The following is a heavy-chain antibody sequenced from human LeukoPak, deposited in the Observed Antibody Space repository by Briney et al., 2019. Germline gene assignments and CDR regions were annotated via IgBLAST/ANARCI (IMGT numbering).Heavy chain of an antibody. V-gene: IGHV1-2*02. CDR3: ASHPGYSSGWTWYYFDY. D-gene: IGHD6-19*01. Sequence: VASVKVSCKASGYTFTGYYMHWVRQAPGQGLEWMGWINPNSGGTNYAQKFQGRVTMTRDTSISTAYMELSRLRSDDTAVYYCASHPGYSSGWTWYYFDYWGQGTLVTVSS. CDR2: INPNSGGT. CDR1: GYTFTGYY. J-gene: IGHJ4*02.